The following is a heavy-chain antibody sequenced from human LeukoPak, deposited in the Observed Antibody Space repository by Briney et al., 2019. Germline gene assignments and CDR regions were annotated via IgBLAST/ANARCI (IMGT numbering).Heavy chain of an antibody. CDR2: IFYSGST. D-gene: IGHD3-16*01. J-gene: IGHJ4*02. V-gene: IGHV4-59*01. CDR1: GGSINSYY. Sequence: SETLSLTCTVSGGSINSYYWSWIRQPPGKGLEWIGYIFYSGSTNYNPSLKSRVTMSVDTSKNQFSLRLSSVTPADTAVYYCARDLQSGPPVGWGQGTLVTVSS. CDR3: ARDLQSGPPVG.